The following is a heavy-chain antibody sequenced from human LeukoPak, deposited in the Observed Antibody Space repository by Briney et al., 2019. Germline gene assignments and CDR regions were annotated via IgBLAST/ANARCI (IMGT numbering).Heavy chain of an antibody. J-gene: IGHJ4*02. V-gene: IGHV1-46*01. CDR2: INPSSGST. Sequence: ASVKVSCKASGGTFTSYAISWVRQAPGQGLEWMGRINPSSGSTSYAQKFQGRVTMTRDMSTNTVYMELSSLRSEDTAVYYCARGRPETWKPTWSEKYYFDYWGQGTLVTVSS. D-gene: IGHD1-1*01. CDR1: GGTFTSYA. CDR3: ARGRPETWKPTWSEKYYFDY.